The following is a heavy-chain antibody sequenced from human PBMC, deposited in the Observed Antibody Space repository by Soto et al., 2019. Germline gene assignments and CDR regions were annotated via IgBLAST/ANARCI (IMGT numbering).Heavy chain of an antibody. CDR3: ARVLPAFYCSGGSCYSFLDWFDP. Sequence: GMSSETLSLTCTVSGGSISSYYWSWIRQPPGKGLEWIGYIYYSGSTNYNPSLKSRVTISVDTSKNQFSLKLSSVTAADTAVYYCARVLPAFYCSGGSCYSFLDWFDPWGQGTLVTVSS. V-gene: IGHV4-59*01. CDR2: IYYSGST. CDR1: GGSISSYY. D-gene: IGHD2-15*01. J-gene: IGHJ5*02.